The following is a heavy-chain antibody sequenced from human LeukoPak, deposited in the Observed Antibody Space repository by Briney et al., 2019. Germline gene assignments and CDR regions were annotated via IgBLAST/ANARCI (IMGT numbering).Heavy chain of an antibody. CDR1: GGSISSSSYY. J-gene: IGHJ5*02. CDR3: ARVGSGWYNDWFDP. Sequence: SETLSLTCTVSGGSISSSSYYWGWIRQPPGKGLEWIGSIYYSGSTYYNPSLKSRVTISVDTSKNQFSLKLSSVTAADTAVYYCARVGSGWYNDWFDPWGQGTLVTVSS. V-gene: IGHV4-39*01. D-gene: IGHD6-19*01. CDR2: IYYSGST.